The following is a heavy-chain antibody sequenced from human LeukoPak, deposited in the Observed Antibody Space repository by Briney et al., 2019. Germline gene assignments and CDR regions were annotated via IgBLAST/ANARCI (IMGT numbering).Heavy chain of an antibody. CDR3: ASVQLERRSSSYYYYYMDV. D-gene: IGHD1-1*01. J-gene: IGHJ6*03. CDR1: GFTFSSYS. Sequence: GGSLRLSCAASGFTFSSYSMNWVRQAPGKGLEWVSSISSSSSYIYYADSVKGRFTISRDNAKNSLYLQMNSLRAEDTAVYYCASVQLERRSSSYYYYYMDVWGKGTTVTVSS. V-gene: IGHV3-21*01. CDR2: ISSSSSYI.